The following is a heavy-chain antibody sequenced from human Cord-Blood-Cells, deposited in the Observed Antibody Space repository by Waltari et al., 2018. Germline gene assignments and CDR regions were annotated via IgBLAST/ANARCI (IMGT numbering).Heavy chain of an antibody. CDR2: IIPIFGTA. Sequence: QVQLVQSGAEVKKPGSSVKVSCKASGGTFSCYDISWVRQTPGQGLEWMGGIIPIFGTANYAQKFQGRVTITADESTSTAYMELSSLRSEDTAVYYCARDRYYDSSGYYAFDIWGQGTMVTVSS. J-gene: IGHJ3*02. D-gene: IGHD3-22*01. CDR1: GGTFSCYD. V-gene: IGHV1-69*01. CDR3: ARDRYYDSSGYYAFDI.